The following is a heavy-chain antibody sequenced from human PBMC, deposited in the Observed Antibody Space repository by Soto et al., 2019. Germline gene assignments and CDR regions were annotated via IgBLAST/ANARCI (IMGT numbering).Heavy chain of an antibody. CDR3: ARDQITMIVVVSDAFDI. D-gene: IGHD3-22*01. V-gene: IGHV3-30*04. Sequence: QVQLVESGGGVVQAGRSLRLSCAASGFTFSSYAMHWVRQAPGKGLEWVAGLSYDGSHKYADSVKGRFTISRDNSKNTVYLQMNRLRPEDTAVYYCARDQITMIVVVSDAFDIWGQGTMVTVSS. CDR2: LSYDGSHK. J-gene: IGHJ3*02. CDR1: GFTFSSYA.